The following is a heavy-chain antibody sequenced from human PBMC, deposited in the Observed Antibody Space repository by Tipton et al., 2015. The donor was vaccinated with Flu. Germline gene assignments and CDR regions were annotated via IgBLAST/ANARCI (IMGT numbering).Heavy chain of an antibody. V-gene: IGHV3-74*01. CDR3: ARVNDFGDYAAYDI. D-gene: IGHD4-17*01. CDR1: GDSIASDYY. CDR2: INSAGSST. J-gene: IGHJ3*02. Sequence: LSLTCSVSGDSIASDYYWAWIRQPQGKGLVWVSRINSAGSSTTYADSVRGRFTMSRDKNTLFLQMNSLTAEDTAIYYCARVNDFGDYAAYDIWGQGTTVSVSP.